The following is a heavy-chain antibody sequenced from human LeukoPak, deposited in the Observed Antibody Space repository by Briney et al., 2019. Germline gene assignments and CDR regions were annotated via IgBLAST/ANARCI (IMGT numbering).Heavy chain of an antibody. J-gene: IGHJ4*02. CDR1: GGSISSYY. D-gene: IGHD5-18*01. Sequence: PSETLSLTCTVSGGSISSYYWSWIRQPPGKGLEWIGYIYYSGSTSYNPSLKSRVTISVDTSKNQFPLKLSSVTAADTAVYYCARKQLWSNYFDYWGQGTLVTVSS. CDR3: ARKQLWSNYFDY. CDR2: IYYSGST. V-gene: IGHV4-59*12.